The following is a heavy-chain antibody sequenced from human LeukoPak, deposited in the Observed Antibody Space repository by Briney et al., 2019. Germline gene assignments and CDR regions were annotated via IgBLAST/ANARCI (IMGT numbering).Heavy chain of an antibody. CDR3: AKERGDIVLEGAFDI. V-gene: IGHV3-48*01. D-gene: IGHD2-8*01. CDR2: ISSSSTTI. CDR1: GFTFSTYS. Sequence: QPGGSLRLSCAASGFTFSTYSMNWVRQAPGKGLEWISFISSSSTTIYYADSVKGRFTISRDNAKNSLFLQMNSLRAEDTAVYYCAKERGDIVLEGAFDIWGQGTMVTVSS. J-gene: IGHJ3*02.